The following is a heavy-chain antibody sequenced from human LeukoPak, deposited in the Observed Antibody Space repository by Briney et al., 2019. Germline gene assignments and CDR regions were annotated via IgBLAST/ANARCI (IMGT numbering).Heavy chain of an antibody. CDR1: VYTPSLQS. Sequence: SVNVSCKSSVYTPSLQSKHWVRPPPAKGLEGMGLYEPEDGDAFYTGEFQGRVTMTEDISTDTAYMELSSLRSDDTAMYYCATRTVPTAIHSAFDIWGQGTMVTVSS. D-gene: IGHD2-2*02. V-gene: IGHV1-24*01. CDR3: ATRTVPTAIHSAFDI. CDR2: YEPEDGDA. J-gene: IGHJ3*02.